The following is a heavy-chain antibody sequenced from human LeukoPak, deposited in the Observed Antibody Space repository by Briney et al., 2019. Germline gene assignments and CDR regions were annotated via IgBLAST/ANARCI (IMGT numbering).Heavy chain of an antibody. CDR1: GFTFSTYS. D-gene: IGHD4-17*01. CDR3: ARDMTTATTCYLEG. J-gene: IGHJ1*01. CDR2: ISSSSNYI. V-gene: IGHV3-21*06. Sequence: GGSLRLSCAASGFTFSTYSMNWVRQAPGKGLEWVSSISSSSNYIYYADSVKGRFSISRDDAKNLLFLKMNGLRVEDTAVYYCARDMTTATTCYLEGWGQGTLVSVSS.